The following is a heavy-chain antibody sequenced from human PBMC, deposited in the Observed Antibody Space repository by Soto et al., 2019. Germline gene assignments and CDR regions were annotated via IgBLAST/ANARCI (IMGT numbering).Heavy chain of an antibody. J-gene: IGHJ3*02. CDR2: IIPIFGTA. Sequence: QVQLVQSGAEVKKPGSSVKVSCKASGGTFSSFAISCVRQAPGQGLEWMGGIIPIFGTANYAQKFQGRVTITADESTSTAYMELSSLRSEDTAVYYCARDPTYDSSGYYYPNAFAIWGQGTMVTVSS. CDR3: ARDPTYDSSGYYYPNAFAI. V-gene: IGHV1-69*12. D-gene: IGHD3-22*01. CDR1: GGTFSSFA.